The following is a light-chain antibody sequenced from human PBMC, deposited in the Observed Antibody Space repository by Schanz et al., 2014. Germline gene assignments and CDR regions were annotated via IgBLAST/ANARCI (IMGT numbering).Light chain of an antibody. CDR3: QHYNSSPYT. V-gene: IGKV1-5*01. Sequence: DIQMTQSPSTLSASVGDRVTITCRASQSISTLLAWYQQKPGTAPKLLIYDASSLESGVPSRFSGSGSGTEFTLTISSLQPDDFATYYCQHYNSSPYTFGQGTKLEIK. CDR1: QSISTL. J-gene: IGKJ2*01. CDR2: DAS.